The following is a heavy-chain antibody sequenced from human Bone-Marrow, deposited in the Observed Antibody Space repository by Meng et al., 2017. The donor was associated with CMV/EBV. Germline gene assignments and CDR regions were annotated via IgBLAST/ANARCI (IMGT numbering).Heavy chain of an antibody. CDR2: ISWNSGSI. Sequence: SLKISCAASGFTFDDYAMHWVRQAPGKGLEWVSGISWNSGSIGYADSVKGRFTISRDNAKNSLYLQMNSLRAEDTALYYCAKAKGGWVGGYFDYWGQGTLVTGSS. D-gene: IGHD3-16*01. CDR3: AKAKGGWVGGYFDY. J-gene: IGHJ4*01. V-gene: IGHV3-9*01. CDR1: GFTFDDYA.